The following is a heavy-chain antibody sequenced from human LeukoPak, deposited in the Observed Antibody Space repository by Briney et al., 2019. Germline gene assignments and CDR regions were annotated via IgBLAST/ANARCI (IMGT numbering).Heavy chain of an antibody. CDR3: ARRDGYCSSTSCYADYYYGMDV. V-gene: IGHV5-51*01. J-gene: IGHJ6*02. D-gene: IGHD2-2*01. CDR1: GYSFTSYW. Sequence: GESLQISCKGSGYSFTSYWIGWVRPMPGKGLEWMGIIYPGDSDTTYSPSFQGQVTISADKSISTAYLQWSSLKASDTAMYYCARRDGYCSSTSCYADYYYGMDVWGQGTTVTVSS. CDR2: IYPGDSDT.